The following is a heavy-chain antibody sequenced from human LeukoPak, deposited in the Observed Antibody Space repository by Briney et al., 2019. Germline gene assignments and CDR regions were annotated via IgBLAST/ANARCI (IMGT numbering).Heavy chain of an antibody. CDR3: ARSGNYGDFDH. V-gene: IGHV3-11*01. D-gene: IGHD4-17*01. Sequence: SGGSLRLSCEASGFIFSDYYMNWIRQAPGKGLEWVSSVSSSGNIIQYADSVKGRFTISRDNAKNALCLQMNSLRVDDTAVYFRARSGNYGDFDHWGQGTLVTVSS. CDR1: GFIFSDYY. CDR2: VSSSGNII. J-gene: IGHJ4*02.